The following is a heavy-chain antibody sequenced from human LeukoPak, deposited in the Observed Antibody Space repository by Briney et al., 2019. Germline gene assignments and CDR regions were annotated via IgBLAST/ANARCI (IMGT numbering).Heavy chain of an antibody. CDR2: ISSSASII. V-gene: IGHV3-48*03. CDR1: GFTFSSYE. J-gene: IGHJ4*02. CDR3: ASTYSSGWYHLEY. Sequence: GGSLRLSCAASGFTFSSYEMNWVRQAPGKGLEWISYISSSASIIYYADSVKGRFTISRDNSKNTLYLQMNSLRAEDTAVYYCASTYSSGWYHLEYWGQGTTVTVSS. D-gene: IGHD6-19*01.